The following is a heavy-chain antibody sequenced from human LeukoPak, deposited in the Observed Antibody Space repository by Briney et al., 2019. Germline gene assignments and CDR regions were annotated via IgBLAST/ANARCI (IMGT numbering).Heavy chain of an antibody. V-gene: IGHV3-30*18. Sequence: PWRSVRLSCAASGFTFSTYGMHWVRQAPGKGLECVAVISFDASNKYYVDSVKGRFTISRDNSKNTLYLQMNSLRAEDTALYYCAKPVTAASLGAFDIWVQGTMATVSS. CDR1: GFTFSTYG. CDR2: ISFDASNK. CDR3: AKPVTAASLGAFDI. D-gene: IGHD2-21*02. J-gene: IGHJ3*02.